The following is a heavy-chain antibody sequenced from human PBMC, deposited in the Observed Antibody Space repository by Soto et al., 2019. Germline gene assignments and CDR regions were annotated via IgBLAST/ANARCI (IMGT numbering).Heavy chain of an antibody. V-gene: IGHV3-15*07. Sequence: GGSLRLSCAASGFTFSNAWMNWVRQGPGKGLEWVGRIKSKTDGGTTDYAAPVKGRFTISRDDSKNTLYLQMNSLKTEDTAVYYCTTELVTATRTPNYGMDVWGQGTTVTVSS. CDR1: GFTFSNAW. D-gene: IGHD2-21*02. CDR2: IKSKTDGGTT. J-gene: IGHJ6*02. CDR3: TTELVTATRTPNYGMDV.